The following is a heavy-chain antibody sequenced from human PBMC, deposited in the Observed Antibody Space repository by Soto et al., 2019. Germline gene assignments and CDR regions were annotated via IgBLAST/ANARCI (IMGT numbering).Heavy chain of an antibody. V-gene: IGHV3-11*06. D-gene: IGHD6-19*01. Sequence: GGSLRLSCAASGFTFSDYYMSWIRQAPGKGLEWVSYISSSSSYTNYADSVKGRFTISRDNAKNSLYLQMNSLRAEDTAVYYCARDPIAVAGTFEGDYYYYGMDVWGQGTTVTVSS. CDR3: ARDPIAVAGTFEGDYYYYGMDV. CDR2: ISSSSSYT. J-gene: IGHJ6*02. CDR1: GFTFSDYY.